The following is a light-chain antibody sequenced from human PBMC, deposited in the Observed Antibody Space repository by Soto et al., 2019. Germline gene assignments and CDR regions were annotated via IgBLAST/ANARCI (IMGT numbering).Light chain of an antibody. CDR1: QSVSSDY. CDR3: QQYNSYSRT. CDR2: GAS. J-gene: IGKJ1*01. V-gene: IGKV3-20*01. Sequence: EIVLTQSPDTLSLSPGERATLSCRASQSVSSDYLVWYQQKFGQAPRLLIYGASSRATGTPDRFSGSGSGTDFTLTISRLEPEDFAVYYCQQYNSYSRTFGQGTKVEIK.